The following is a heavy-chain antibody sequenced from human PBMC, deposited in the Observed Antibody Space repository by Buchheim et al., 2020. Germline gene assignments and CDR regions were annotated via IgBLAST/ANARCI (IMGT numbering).Heavy chain of an antibody. D-gene: IGHD4-11*01. V-gene: IGHV4-30-4*01. CDR3: ARIDNDYINYKWFDP. CDR1: GGSISSGYYY. Sequence: QVQLQESGPGLVKPSQTLSLTCTVSGGSISSGYYYWSWIRQSPGKGLEWIAYIYYSGSAYYNPSLKGRATISVDTSKNQFSLRLNSVTAADTAVYYCARIDNDYINYKWFDPWGQGTL. J-gene: IGHJ5*02. CDR2: IYYSGSA.